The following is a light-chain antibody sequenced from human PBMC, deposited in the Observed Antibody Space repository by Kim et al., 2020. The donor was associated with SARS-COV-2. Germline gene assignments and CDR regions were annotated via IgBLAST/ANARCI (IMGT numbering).Light chain of an antibody. CDR1: TSNIGSNT. CDR2: RNN. CDR3: AAWDDSLNGPV. V-gene: IGLV1-44*01. Sequence: GQRVTISCSGSTSNIGSNTVSWHQQLPGAAPKALIYRNNQRPSGVPDRFSGSTSGSSASLAISGLQSEDEAHYYCAAWDDSLNGPVFGGGTKLTVL. J-gene: IGLJ3*02.